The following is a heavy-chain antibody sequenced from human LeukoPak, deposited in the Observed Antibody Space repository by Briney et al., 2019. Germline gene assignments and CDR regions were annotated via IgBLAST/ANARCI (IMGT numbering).Heavy chain of an antibody. J-gene: IGHJ3*02. D-gene: IGHD1-20*01. CDR1: GVTVSDNY. V-gene: IGHV3-66*01. Sequence: GGSLRLSCAASGVTVSDNYMSWVRQAPGKGLEWVSVIYSGGTKYYADFVKGRFTISRDKSKNTLYLQMNSLRADDTAVYYCARVLDITGTIFDAFDIWGQGTMVTVSS. CDR2: IYSGGTK. CDR3: ARVLDITGTIFDAFDI.